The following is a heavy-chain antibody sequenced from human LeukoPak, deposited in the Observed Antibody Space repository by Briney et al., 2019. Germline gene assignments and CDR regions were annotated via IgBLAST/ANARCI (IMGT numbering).Heavy chain of an antibody. Sequence: SETLSLTCTVSGYSISSGYYWDWIRQPPGKGLEWIGSIYHSGATYYNPSLKSRVTISVDTSKNQFSLKLSSVTAADTAVYYCAKPTLNSGGRFDYWGQGSLVTVSS. CDR1: GYSISSGYY. D-gene: IGHD2/OR15-2a*01. V-gene: IGHV4-38-2*02. J-gene: IGHJ4*02. CDR3: AKPTLNSGGRFDY. CDR2: IYHSGAT.